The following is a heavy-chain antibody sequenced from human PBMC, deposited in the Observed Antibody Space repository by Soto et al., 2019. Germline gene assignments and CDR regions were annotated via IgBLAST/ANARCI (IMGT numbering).Heavy chain of an antibody. V-gene: IGHV3-21*01. CDR2: ISSSSSYI. D-gene: IGHD6-19*01. J-gene: IGHJ4*02. CDR1: GFTFSSYS. Sequence: NPGGSLRLSCAASGFTFSSYSMNWVRQAPGKGLEWVSSISSSSSYIYYADSVKGRFTISRDNAKNSLYLQMNSLRAEDTAVYYCARDEYSSGFFDYWGQGTLVTVSS. CDR3: ARDEYSSGFFDY.